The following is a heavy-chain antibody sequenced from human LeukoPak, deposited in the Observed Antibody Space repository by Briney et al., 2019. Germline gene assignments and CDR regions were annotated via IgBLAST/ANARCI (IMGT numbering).Heavy chain of an antibody. CDR2: IYTSGST. CDR3: ASSYDILTGYYIPFDY. Sequence: SETLSLTCTVSGGSISSGSYHWSWIRQPAGKGLEWIGRIYTSGSTNYNPSLKSRVTISVDTSKNQFSLKLSSVTAADTAVYYCASSYDILTGYYIPFDYWGQGTLVTVSS. V-gene: IGHV4-61*02. J-gene: IGHJ4*02. D-gene: IGHD3-9*01. CDR1: GGSISSGSYH.